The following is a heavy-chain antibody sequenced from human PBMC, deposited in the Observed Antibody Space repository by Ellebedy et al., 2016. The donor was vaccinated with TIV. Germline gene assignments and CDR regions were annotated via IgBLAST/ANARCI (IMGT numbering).Heavy chain of an antibody. J-gene: IGHJ2*01. V-gene: IGHV4-59*01. Sequence: MPGGSLRLSCTVSGGSISSYYWSWIRQPPGKGLEWIGYIHDSEYTSYNPSLKRRVTMSMDTSKKQFSLKLSSVTAADTAVYYCARDQYHFDSSGYSYEGWYFDLWGRGTLVTVSS. CDR2: IHDSEYT. CDR3: ARDQYHFDSSGYSYEGWYFDL. D-gene: IGHD3-22*01. CDR1: GGSISSYY.